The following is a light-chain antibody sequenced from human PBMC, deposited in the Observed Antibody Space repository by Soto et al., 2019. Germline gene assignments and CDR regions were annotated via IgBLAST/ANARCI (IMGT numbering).Light chain of an antibody. J-gene: IGLJ1*01. V-gene: IGLV2-23*01. CDR3: CSYAGSFIPYV. Sequence: QSALTQPASVSGSPGRSITISCTGTSSDVGNYNLVSWYQQHPGKNPKLIIYEDNNRPAGVSNRFSGSKSGNTASLTISGLQAEDEADYYCCSYAGSFIPYVFGTGTKVTVL. CDR1: SSDVGNYNL. CDR2: EDN.